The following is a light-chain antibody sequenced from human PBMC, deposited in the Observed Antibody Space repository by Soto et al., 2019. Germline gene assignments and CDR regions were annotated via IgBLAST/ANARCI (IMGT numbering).Light chain of an antibody. J-gene: IGLJ7*01. CDR3: QYYGSSLCGIQV. CDR2: GNS. V-gene: IGLV1-40*01. CDR1: SSNIGAGYD. Sequence: QSVLTQPPSVSGAPGQRVTIACTGSSSNIGAGYDVHWYQQLPGTAPKLLIYGNSNRPSGVPDRFSGSKSGTSASLAITGLQAEDEDDYCCQYYGSSLCGIQVFGDGTELAV.